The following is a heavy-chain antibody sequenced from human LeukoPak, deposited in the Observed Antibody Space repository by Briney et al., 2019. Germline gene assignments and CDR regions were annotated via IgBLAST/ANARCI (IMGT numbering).Heavy chain of an antibody. CDR1: GFTFSSYA. CDR3: AKGQAYGSGSYCLAQRDWFVP. V-gene: IGHV3-23*01. Sequence: PGGSLRLSCAASGFTFSSYAMSWVRQAPGKGLEWVSAISGSGGSTYYADSVKGRFTISRDNSKNTLYLQMNSLRAEDTAVYYCAKGQAYGSGSYCLAQRDWFVPWGQGTLVTVSS. J-gene: IGHJ5*02. CDR2: ISGSGGST. D-gene: IGHD3-10*01.